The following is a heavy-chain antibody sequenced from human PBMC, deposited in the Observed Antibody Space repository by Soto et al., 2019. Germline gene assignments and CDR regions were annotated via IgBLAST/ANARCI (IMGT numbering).Heavy chain of an antibody. D-gene: IGHD4-17*01. J-gene: IGHJ4*02. CDR2: IFYSGNT. Sequence: QVQLQESGPGLVKPSETLSLTCTVSGGYISSYYWSWIRQPPGKGLEWIGYIFYSGNTNYNPSLRSRVTISVGTSKHQFSLKLSSVTATDTAVYYCARDSGYGDPFDYWGQGTLVTVSS. V-gene: IGHV4-59*01. CDR1: GGYISSYY. CDR3: ARDSGYGDPFDY.